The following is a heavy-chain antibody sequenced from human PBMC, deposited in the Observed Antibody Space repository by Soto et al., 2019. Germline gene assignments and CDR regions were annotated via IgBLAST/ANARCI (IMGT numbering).Heavy chain of an antibody. D-gene: IGHD3-3*01. CDR2: IYGSGGT. CDR3: ARDVRYAYDF. V-gene: IGHV4-4*07. J-gene: IGHJ4*02. CDR1: GGSISHYY. Sequence: VQLQESGPGLVKPSETLSLTCTVSGGSISHYYWSWIRQPAGKGLEWIGRIYGSGGTNYNPSLKSRVTMSVDTSKNPFSLRLTSVSAADTAVYYCARDVRYAYDFWGQGTLVTVSS.